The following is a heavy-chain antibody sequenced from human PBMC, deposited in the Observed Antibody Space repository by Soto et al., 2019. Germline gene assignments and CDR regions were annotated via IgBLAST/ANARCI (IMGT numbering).Heavy chain of an antibody. CDR3: ARHQVRGVIIDYYYYGMDV. D-gene: IGHD3-10*01. Sequence: GASVKVSCKASAGTFSSYAIRWVRQAPGQGLEWMGGIIPIFGTANYAQKFQGRVTITADESTSTAYMELSSLRSEDTAVYYCARHQVRGVIIDYYYYGMDVWGQGTTVTVSS. J-gene: IGHJ6*02. V-gene: IGHV1-69*13. CDR1: AGTFSSYA. CDR2: IIPIFGTA.